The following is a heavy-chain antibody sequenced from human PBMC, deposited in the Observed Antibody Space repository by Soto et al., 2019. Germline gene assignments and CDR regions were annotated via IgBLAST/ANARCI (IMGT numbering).Heavy chain of an antibody. CDR1: GGSISSYY. J-gene: IGHJ6*02. D-gene: IGHD2-2*02. CDR3: ARGGGCSSTSCYTGRGYYYYYGMDV. V-gene: IGHV4-4*07. CDR2: IYTSGST. Sequence: QVQLQESGPGLVKPSETLSLTCTVSGGSISSYYWSWIRQPAGKGLEWVGRIYTSGSTNYNPSLRSRVTMSVDTPKNQFPLKLSSVSAAATAVYSCARGGGCSSTSCYTGRGYYYYYGMDVWGQGTTVTVSS.